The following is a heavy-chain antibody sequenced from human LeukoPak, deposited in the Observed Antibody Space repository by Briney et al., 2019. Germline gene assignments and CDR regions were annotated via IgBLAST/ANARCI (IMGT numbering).Heavy chain of an antibody. J-gene: IGHJ5*02. CDR2: INPNSGGT. Sequence: ASVKVSCKASGYTFTGYYMHWVRQAPGQGLEWMGWINPNSGGTNYAQKFQGRVTMTRDTSISTAYMELSRLRSDDTAVYYCARGGPPKTWIQLWGWFDPWGQGTLVTVSP. CDR3: ARGGPPKTWIQLWGWFDP. D-gene: IGHD5-18*01. CDR1: GYTFTGYY. V-gene: IGHV1-2*02.